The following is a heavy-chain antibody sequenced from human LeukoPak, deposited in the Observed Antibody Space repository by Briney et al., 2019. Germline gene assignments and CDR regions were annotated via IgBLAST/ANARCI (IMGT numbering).Heavy chain of an antibody. J-gene: IGHJ4*02. D-gene: IGHD4-17*01. CDR3: ARDDYGRGYFDY. Sequence: GGSLRLSCAASGFTFSNYSMNWVRQAPGKGLEWVSSISRSSSYIYYADSVKGRFTISRDNAKNSLYLQMNSLRAEDTAVYYCARDDYGRGYFDYWGQGALVTVSS. V-gene: IGHV3-21*01. CDR1: GFTFSNYS. CDR2: ISRSSSYI.